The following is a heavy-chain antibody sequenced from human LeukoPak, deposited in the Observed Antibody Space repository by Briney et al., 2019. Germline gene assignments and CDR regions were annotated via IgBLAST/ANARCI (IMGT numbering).Heavy chain of an antibody. CDR1: GGSISSGGYY. Sequence: SETLSLTCTVSGGSISSGGYYWSWIRQHPGKGLEWIGYIYYSGSTYYNPSLKSRVTISVDTSKNQFSLKLSSVTAADTAVYYCAGDLTVRDYYYGMDVWGQGTTVTVSS. V-gene: IGHV4-31*03. CDR3: AGDLTVRDYYYGMDV. J-gene: IGHJ6*02. D-gene: IGHD4-11*01. CDR2: IYYSGST.